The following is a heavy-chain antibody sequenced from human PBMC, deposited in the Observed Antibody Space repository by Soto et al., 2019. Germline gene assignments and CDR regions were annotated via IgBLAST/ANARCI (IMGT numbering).Heavy chain of an antibody. D-gene: IGHD3-22*01. CDR2: IIPIFDTP. CDR1: GGTFSSYA. CDR3: ARGVNGMDV. Sequence: SVKVSCKASGGTFSSYAISWVRQAPGQGLEWMGGIIPIFDTPNYAQKLQGRVTITADESTSTAHMELSSLRSEDTAVYYCARGVNGMDVWGQGTTVTVSS. J-gene: IGHJ6*02. V-gene: IGHV1-69*13.